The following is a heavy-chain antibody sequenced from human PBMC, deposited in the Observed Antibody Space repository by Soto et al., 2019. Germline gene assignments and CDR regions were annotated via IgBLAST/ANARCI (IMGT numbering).Heavy chain of an antibody. CDR1: GYTFTSYA. CDR2: INAGNGNT. D-gene: IGHD3-16*01. J-gene: IGHJ4*02. CDR3: ARGGGLEADLDY. V-gene: IGHV1-3*01. Sequence: QVQLVQSGAEVKKPGASVKVSCKASGYTFTSYAMHWVRQAPGQRLEWMGWINAGNGNTKYSQKFQGRVTITRDTSASTAYMELSSLRSEDTAVYYCARGGGLEADLDYWGQGTLVTVSS.